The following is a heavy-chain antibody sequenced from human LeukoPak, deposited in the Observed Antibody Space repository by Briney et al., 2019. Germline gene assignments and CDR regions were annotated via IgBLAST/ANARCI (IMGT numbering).Heavy chain of an antibody. J-gene: IGHJ4*02. CDR1: GFTFSSYA. D-gene: IGHD2-21*01. V-gene: IGHV3-23*01. Sequence: GGSLRLSCAASGFTFSSYAMSWVRQAPGKGLEWVSGISGSGGNTYYADSVKGRFTISRDNSKNTLYLQMNSLRAEDTAVYYCATEKGDSPDYWGQGTLVTVSS. CDR2: ISGSGGNT. CDR3: ATEKGDSPDY.